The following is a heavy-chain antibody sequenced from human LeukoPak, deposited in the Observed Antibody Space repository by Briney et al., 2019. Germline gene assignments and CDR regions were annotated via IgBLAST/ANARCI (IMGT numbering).Heavy chain of an antibody. CDR1: GYTFTGYY. J-gene: IGHJ6*03. D-gene: IGHD4-23*01. Sequence: ASVKVSCKACGYTFTGYYMHWVRQAPGQGLEWMGWINPNSGGTNYAQKFQGRVTMTRDTSISTAYMELSRLRSDDTAVYYCARAHYGGNSGGYYYYMDVWGKGTTVTVSS. CDR2: INPNSGGT. CDR3: ARAHYGGNSGGYYYYMDV. V-gene: IGHV1-2*02.